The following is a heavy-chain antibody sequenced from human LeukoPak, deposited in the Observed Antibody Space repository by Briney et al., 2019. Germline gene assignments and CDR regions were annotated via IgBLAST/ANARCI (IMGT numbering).Heavy chain of an antibody. D-gene: IGHD6-19*01. Sequence: PSETLSLTCTVSGGSISSDYWSWIRQPPGKGLEWIGYIYTSGSNHYNPPLKSRVTISGDTSKNPFSLKLSSVTAADTAVYYCARQKAGNCFDPWGQGTPVTVSS. CDR3: ARQKAGNCFDP. V-gene: IGHV4-4*09. CDR1: GGSISSDY. J-gene: IGHJ5*02. CDR2: IYTSGSN.